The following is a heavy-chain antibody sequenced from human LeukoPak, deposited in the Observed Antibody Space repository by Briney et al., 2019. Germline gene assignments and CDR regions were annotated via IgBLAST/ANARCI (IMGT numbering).Heavy chain of an antibody. J-gene: IGHJ5*02. D-gene: IGHD1-26*01. CDR1: GGSFSGYY. Sequence: SETLSLTCAVYGGSFSGYYWNWIRQPPGKGREWIGEINHSGSTNYIPSLKSRVTISVDTSKNQFSLKLSSVTAAVTAVYYCARGSKMLGYNWFDPWGQGTLVTVSS. CDR3: ARGSKMLGYNWFDP. CDR2: INHSGST. V-gene: IGHV4-34*01.